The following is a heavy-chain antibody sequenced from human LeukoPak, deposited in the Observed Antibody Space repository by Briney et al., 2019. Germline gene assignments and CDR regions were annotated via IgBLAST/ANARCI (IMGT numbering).Heavy chain of an antibody. D-gene: IGHD4-17*01. CDR1: GGSISSGGYY. V-gene: IGHV4-30-4*07. CDR3: ARGAQDYYGDYSWYFDL. Sequence: PSQTLSLTCTVSGGSISSGGYYWSWIRQPPGKGLEWIGTINYSGSTCYSPSLESRVTISIDTSNNQFSLMLSSVTAADTAVYYCARGAQDYYGDYSWYFDLWGRGTLVTVSS. J-gene: IGHJ2*01. CDR2: INYSGST.